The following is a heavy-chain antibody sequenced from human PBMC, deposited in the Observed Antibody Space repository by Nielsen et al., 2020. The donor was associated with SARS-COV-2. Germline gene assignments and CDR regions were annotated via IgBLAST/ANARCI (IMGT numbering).Heavy chain of an antibody. D-gene: IGHD2-2*02. CDR1: GFPFDDYA. Sequence: SLKISCAASGFPFDDYAMHWVRQAPGKGLEWVAFISWHSHVIGYADSVKGRFTISRDNAKNSLYLQMNSLRVEDTAVYYCARDLGYCYSTSCYTLAFDIWGQGTMVTVSS. CDR2: ISWHSHVI. CDR3: ARDLGYCYSTSCYTLAFDI. J-gene: IGHJ3*02. V-gene: IGHV3-9*01.